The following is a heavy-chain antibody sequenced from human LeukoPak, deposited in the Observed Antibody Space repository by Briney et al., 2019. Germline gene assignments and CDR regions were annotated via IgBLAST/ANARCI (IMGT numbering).Heavy chain of an antibody. Sequence: GGSLRLSCEASGFTFSNYVMSWVRQTPGKGLEWVSSIDGTSTNTYYEDSVKGRYTISRDNSKNTLYLQMNSLRAEDTAVYYCAKDPPQGRPDAFDIWGQGTMVTVSS. J-gene: IGHJ3*02. V-gene: IGHV3-23*01. CDR2: IDGTSTNT. CDR1: GFTFSNYV. D-gene: IGHD6-6*01. CDR3: AKDPPQGRPDAFDI.